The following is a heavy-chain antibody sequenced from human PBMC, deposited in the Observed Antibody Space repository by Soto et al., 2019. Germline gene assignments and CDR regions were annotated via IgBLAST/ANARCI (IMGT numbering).Heavy chain of an antibody. CDR3: ARDRCSSTSCYTRGVRWFDP. V-gene: IGHV1-18*01. Sequence: QVQLVQSGAEVKKPGASVKVSCKASGYTFTSYGISWVRQAPGQGLEWMGWISAYNGNTNYAQKLQGRVTMTTDTSTSTAYMELRSMRSADTAVYYCARDRCSSTSCYTRGVRWFDPWGQGTLVTVSS. D-gene: IGHD2-2*02. CDR2: ISAYNGNT. CDR1: GYTFTSYG. J-gene: IGHJ5*02.